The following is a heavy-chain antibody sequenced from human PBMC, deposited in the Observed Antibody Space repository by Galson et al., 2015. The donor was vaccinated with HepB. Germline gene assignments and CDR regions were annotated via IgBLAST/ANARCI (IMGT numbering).Heavy chain of an antibody. CDR3: ARERVYGDYFDY. J-gene: IGHJ4*02. D-gene: IGHD4-17*01. V-gene: IGHV1-3*01. CDR2: INAGNGNT. CDR1: GYTFTSYA. Sequence: SVKVSCKASGYTFTSYAMHWVRQAPGQRLEWMGWINAGNGNTKYSQKFQGRVTITRDTSARTAYMELSSLRSEDTAVYYCARERVYGDYFDYWGQGTLVTVSS.